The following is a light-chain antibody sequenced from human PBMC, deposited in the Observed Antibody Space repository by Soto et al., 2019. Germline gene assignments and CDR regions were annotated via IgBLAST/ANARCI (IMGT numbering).Light chain of an antibody. V-gene: IGKV3-15*01. J-gene: IGKJ1*01. CDR1: QSVKSN. CDR2: GAS. CDR3: QQYNNWPPWT. Sequence: EIMITQSPATPSVSPGGRATLSCQASQSVKSNLAWYQQKPGQAPRLLIHGASTRATGIPARFSGSGSGTEFTLTISSLQSEDFAVYYCQQYNNWPPWTFGQGTKVDIK.